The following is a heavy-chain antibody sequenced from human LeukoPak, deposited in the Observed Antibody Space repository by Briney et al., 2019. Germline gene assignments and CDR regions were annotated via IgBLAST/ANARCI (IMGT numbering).Heavy chain of an antibody. CDR1: GGTFSSYA. CDR2: IIPNFGTA. V-gene: IGHV1-69*13. CDR3: ASNTEAYYYYYGMDV. Sequence: SVKVSCKASGGTFSSYAISWVRQAPGQGLEWMGGIIPNFGTANYAQKFQGRVTITADESTSTAYMELSSLRSEDTAVYYCASNTEAYYYYYGMDVWGQGTTVTVSS. D-gene: IGHD2-2*02. J-gene: IGHJ6*02.